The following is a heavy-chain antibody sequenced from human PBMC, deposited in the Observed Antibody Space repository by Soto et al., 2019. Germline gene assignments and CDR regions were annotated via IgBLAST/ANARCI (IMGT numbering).Heavy chain of an antibody. CDR3: ARHVQGYCTNGVCYTGIGAFDI. CDR1: GGSISSSSYY. Sequence: PSETLSLTCTVSGGSISSSSYYWGWIRQPPEKGLEWIGSIYYSGSTYYNPSLKSRVTISVDTSKNQFSLKLSSVTAADTAVYYCARHVQGYCTNGVCYTGIGAFDIWGQGTMVTVSS. D-gene: IGHD2-8*01. CDR2: IYYSGST. J-gene: IGHJ3*02. V-gene: IGHV4-39*01.